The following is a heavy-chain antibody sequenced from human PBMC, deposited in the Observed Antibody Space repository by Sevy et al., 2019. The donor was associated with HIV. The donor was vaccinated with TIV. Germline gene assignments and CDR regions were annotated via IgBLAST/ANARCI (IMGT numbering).Heavy chain of an antibody. CDR2: LKSTAFGGTL. CDR1: GFTFGDYA. V-gene: IGHV3-49*04. Sequence: GGSLRLSCTASGFTFGDYAMSWVRQAPGKGLEWVAFLKSTAFGGTLVNAASVKGSFTMSRDDSKSIAYLQMNDLKTEVTGVYYCSQGKGAQSIFDFWGQGALVTVSS. D-gene: IGHD1-26*01. CDR3: SQGKGAQSIFDF. J-gene: IGHJ4*02.